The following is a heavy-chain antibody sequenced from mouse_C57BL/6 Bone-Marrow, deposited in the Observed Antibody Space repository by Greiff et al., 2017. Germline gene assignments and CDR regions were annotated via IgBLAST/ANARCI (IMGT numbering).Heavy chain of an antibody. V-gene: IGHV1-80*01. CDR1: GYAFSSYW. D-gene: IGHD1-1*01. J-gene: IGHJ2*01. CDR3: ARGPLLLRFDY. CDR2: IYPGDGDT. Sequence: VQLQQSGAELVKPGASVKISCKASGYAFSSYWMNWVKQRPGKGLEWIGQIYPGDGDTNYNGKFKGKATLTADKSSSTAYMHLSSLTSEDSAVYFCARGPLLLRFDYWGQGTTLTVSS.